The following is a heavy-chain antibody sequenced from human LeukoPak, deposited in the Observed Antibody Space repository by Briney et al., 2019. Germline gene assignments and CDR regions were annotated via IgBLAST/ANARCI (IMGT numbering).Heavy chain of an antibody. CDR2: INKDATAK. CDR1: GFAFSSSW. D-gene: IGHD3-22*01. J-gene: IGHJ4*02. CDR3: ARAPQGSGSNYFDY. Sequence: SLRLSCXASGFAFSSSWMSWVRQAPGKGLEWVANINKDATAKYYVDSVKGRFTISRDNSKNTLYLQMNSLRAEDTAVYYCARAPQGSGSNYFDYWGQGTLVTVSS. V-gene: IGHV3-7*01.